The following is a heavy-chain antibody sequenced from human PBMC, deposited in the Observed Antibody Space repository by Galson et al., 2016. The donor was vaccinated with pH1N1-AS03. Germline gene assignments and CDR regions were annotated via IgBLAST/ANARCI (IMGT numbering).Heavy chain of an antibody. V-gene: IGHV3-13*01. J-gene: IGHJ6*02. CDR1: GFTFSSHD. D-gene: IGHD3-10*01. CDR2: SGTAGDT. CDR3: ARGKEGYFYGMYG. Sequence: SLRLSCAGAGFTFSSHDMYWVRQPPGKGLEWVSASGTAGDTYYAGSVKGRFTVSRQNAKNSLYLQMNSLRAGDTAGYYCARGKEGYFYGMYGWGQGTTVTVAS.